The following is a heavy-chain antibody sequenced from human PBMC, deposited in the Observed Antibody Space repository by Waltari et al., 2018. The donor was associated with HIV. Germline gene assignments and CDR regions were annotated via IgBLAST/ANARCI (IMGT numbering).Heavy chain of an antibody. CDR2: IIPIFGTE. Sequence: QVQLVQSGAEVKKPGSSVKVSCKASGGTFSSYAISWVRQAPGQGLEWMGGIIPIFGTENYAQKCKGRVTITADKSTSTAYMELSSLRSEDTAVDYCARDGGVVVAAGGDAFDIWGQGTMVTVSS. J-gene: IGHJ3*02. CDR3: ARDGGVVVAAGGDAFDI. CDR1: GGTFSSYA. D-gene: IGHD2-15*01. V-gene: IGHV1-69*06.